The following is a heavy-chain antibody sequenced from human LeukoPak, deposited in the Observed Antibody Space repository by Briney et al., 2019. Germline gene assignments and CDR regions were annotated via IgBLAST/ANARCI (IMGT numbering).Heavy chain of an antibody. J-gene: IGHJ4*02. CDR3: ARVDVRYYDSSGYYLY. D-gene: IGHD3-22*01. V-gene: IGHV1-69*13. CDR2: IIPIFGTA. Sequence: SVKVSCKASGGTFSSYAISWVQQAPGQGLEWMGGIIPIFGTANYAQKFQGRVTITADESTSTAYMELSSLRSEDTAVYYCARVDVRYYDSSGYYLYWDQGTLVTVSS. CDR1: GGTFSSYA.